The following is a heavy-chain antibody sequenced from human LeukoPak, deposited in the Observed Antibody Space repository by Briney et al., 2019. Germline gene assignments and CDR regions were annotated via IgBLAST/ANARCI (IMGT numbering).Heavy chain of an antibody. CDR3: ARGYCSGGTCYLVENWLDP. CDR2: INPNSGGT. J-gene: IGHJ5*02. Sequence: ASVKVSCKASGYTLTAYYIYWVRQAPGQGLEWMGRINPNSGGTDYAQNFQGRVTMTRDTSISTAYMELSRLRSYDTAVYYCARGYCSGGTCYLVENWLDPWGQGTLVTVSS. CDR1: GYTLTAYY. V-gene: IGHV1-2*06. D-gene: IGHD2-15*01.